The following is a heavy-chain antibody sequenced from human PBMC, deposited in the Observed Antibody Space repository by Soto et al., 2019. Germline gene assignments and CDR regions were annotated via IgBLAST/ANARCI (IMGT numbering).Heavy chain of an antibody. J-gene: IGHJ4*02. D-gene: IGHD6-6*01. CDR1: GGSISSYY. CDR2: IYYSGST. CDR3: ARGSSSSFGPAFDY. V-gene: IGHV4-59*01. Sequence: ASETLSLTCTVSGGSISSYYWSWIRQPPGKGLERIGYIYYSGSTNYNPSLKSRVTISVDTSKNQFSLKLSSVTAADTAVYYCARGSSSSFGPAFDYWGQGTLVTVSS.